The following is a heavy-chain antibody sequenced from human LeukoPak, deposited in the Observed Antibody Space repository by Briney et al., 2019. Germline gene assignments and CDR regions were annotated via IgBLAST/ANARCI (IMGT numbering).Heavy chain of an antibody. CDR1: GGSISSSSYY. Sequence: SETLSLTCTVSGGSISSSSYYWGWIRQPPGKGLEWIGSIYYSGSTYYNPSLKSRVTISVDTSKNQFSLKLSSVTAADTAVYHCATTGQIELGYCSSTSCTRGYFDLWGRGTLVTVSS. CDR3: ATTGQIELGYCSSTSCTRGYFDL. D-gene: IGHD2-2*01. V-gene: IGHV4-39*01. J-gene: IGHJ2*01. CDR2: IYYSGST.